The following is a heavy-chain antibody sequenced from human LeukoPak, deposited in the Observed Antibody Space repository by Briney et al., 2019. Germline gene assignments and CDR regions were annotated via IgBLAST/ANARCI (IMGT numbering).Heavy chain of an antibody. J-gene: IGHJ6*02. CDR1: GFSFRTYA. D-gene: IGHD5-24*01. CDR3: AREMDGNVGYYYYGMDV. V-gene: IGHV3-30*04. Sequence: GGSLRLSCAASGFSFRTYAMHWVRQAPGKGLEWVAVLSFDSRDIHYADSVRGRFSISRDNSKSTLYLQMNGLKFEDTAIYYCAREMDGNVGYYYYGMDVWGQGTTVTVSS. CDR2: LSFDSRDI.